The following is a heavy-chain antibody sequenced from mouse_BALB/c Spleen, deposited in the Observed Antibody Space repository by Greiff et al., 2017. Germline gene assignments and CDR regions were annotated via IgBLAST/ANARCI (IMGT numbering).Heavy chain of an antibody. V-gene: IGHV6-6*02. D-gene: IGHD2-4*01. Sequence: EVKLMESGGGLVQPGGSMKLSCVASGFTFSSYWMSWVRQSPEKGLEWVAEIRLKSDNYATHYAESVKGKFTISRDDSKSRLYLQMNSLRAEDTGIYYCTLRYDYDYAMDYWGQGTSVTVSS. J-gene: IGHJ4*01. CDR3: TLRYDYDYAMDY. CDR2: IRLKSDNYAT. CDR1: GFTFSSYW.